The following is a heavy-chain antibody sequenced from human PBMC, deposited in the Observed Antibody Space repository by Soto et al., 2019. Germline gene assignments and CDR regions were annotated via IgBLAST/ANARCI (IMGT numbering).Heavy chain of an antibody. CDR3: AKGLSSSWYDAFDI. D-gene: IGHD6-13*01. CDR2: NSGSGGST. CDR1: GFTLSSNA. V-gene: IGHV3-23*01. J-gene: IGHJ3*02. Sequence: EGSLRLSCAASGFTLSSNAISRVRQDPGLRQERAPANSGSGGSTYYADSVKGRGTFSRVHSKNPLSLQMNSMRAVDSAVYYYAKGLSSSWYDAFDIWGQGTIVTVSS.